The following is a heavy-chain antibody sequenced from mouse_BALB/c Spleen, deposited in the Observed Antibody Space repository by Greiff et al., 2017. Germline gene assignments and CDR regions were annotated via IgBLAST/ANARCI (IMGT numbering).Heavy chain of an antibody. V-gene: IGHV1-54*01. CDR2: INPGSGGT. CDR1: GYAFTNYL. J-gene: IGHJ1*01. D-gene: IGHD2-4*01. CDR3: ARSYYDYDNWYFDV. Sequence: VQLQESGAELVRPGTSVKVSCKASGYAFTNYLIEWVKQRPGQGLEWIGVINPGSGGTNYNEKFKGKATLTADKSSSTAYMQLSSLTSDDSAVYFCARSYYDYDNWYFDVWGAGTTVTVSS.